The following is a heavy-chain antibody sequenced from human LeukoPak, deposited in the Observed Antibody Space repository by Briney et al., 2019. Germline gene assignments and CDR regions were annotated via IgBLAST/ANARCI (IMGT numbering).Heavy chain of an antibody. CDR2: IYYSGST. D-gene: IGHD3-22*01. CDR3: ARDRYYYDSGSYFYFDL. J-gene: IGHJ2*01. Sequence: SETLSLTCTVSGGSVSSGSNYWSWIRQSPGKGLEWIGYIYYSGSTNYTPSLKSRVTISVDTSKNQFSLKLTSVTAADTAVYYCARDRYYYDSGSYFYFDLWGRGTLVTVSS. CDR1: GGSVSSGSNY. V-gene: IGHV4-61*01.